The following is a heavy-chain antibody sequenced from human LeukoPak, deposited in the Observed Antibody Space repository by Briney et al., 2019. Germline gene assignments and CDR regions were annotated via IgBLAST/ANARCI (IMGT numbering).Heavy chain of an antibody. CDR2: INHSGST. V-gene: IGHV4-34*01. Sequence: SETLSLTCAVYGGSFSGYYWSWIRQPPGKGLGWIGEINHSGSTNYNPSLKSRVTISVDTSKNQFSLKLSSVTAADTAVYYCASLLDTLNYDFWSGYLDHWGQGTLVTVSS. CDR3: ASLLDTLNYDFWSGYLDH. CDR1: GGSFSGYY. D-gene: IGHD3-3*01. J-gene: IGHJ4*02.